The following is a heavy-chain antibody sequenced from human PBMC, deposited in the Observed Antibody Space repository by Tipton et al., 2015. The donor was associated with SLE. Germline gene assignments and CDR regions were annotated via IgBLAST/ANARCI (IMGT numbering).Heavy chain of an antibody. D-gene: IGHD3-16*01. Sequence: SLRLSCAASGFTFSSYEMNWVRQAPGEGLEWVSYISSSGSTIYYADSVKGRFTISRDNAKNSLYLQMNSLRPEDSAVYYCAKSVGGLSYFDSWGLGILVTVSS. CDR2: ISSSGSTI. CDR3: AKSVGGLSYFDS. V-gene: IGHV3-48*03. J-gene: IGHJ4*02. CDR1: GFTFSSYE.